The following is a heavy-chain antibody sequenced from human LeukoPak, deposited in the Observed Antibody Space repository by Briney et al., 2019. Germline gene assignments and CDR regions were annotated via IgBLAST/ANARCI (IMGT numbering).Heavy chain of an antibody. V-gene: IGHV4-59*01. J-gene: IGHJ4*02. CDR1: GGSISSYY. D-gene: IGHD6-13*01. CDR2: IYYSGGT. CDR3: ARARSIAAAGSFDY. Sequence: SETLSLTCTVSGGSISSYYWSWIRQPPGKGLEWIGYIYYSGGTNYNPSLKSRVTISVDTSKNQFSLKLSSVTAADTAVYYCARARSIAAAGSFDYWGQGTLVTVSS.